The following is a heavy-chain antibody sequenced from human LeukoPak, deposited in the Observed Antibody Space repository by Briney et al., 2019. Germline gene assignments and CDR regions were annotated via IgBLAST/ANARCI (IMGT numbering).Heavy chain of an antibody. CDR1: GFTVSSNY. V-gene: IGHV3-53*01. Sequence: GGSLRLSCAASGFTVSSNYMSWVRQAPGKGLEWVSVIYSVGRTYYADSVKGRFTISRDSSKNTLYLQMNSLRAEDTAVYFCARGPLSDCSGGWCYSFFDSWGQGTLVTVSS. J-gene: IGHJ4*02. CDR2: IYSVGRT. CDR3: ARGPLSDCSGGWCYSFFDS. D-gene: IGHD2-15*01.